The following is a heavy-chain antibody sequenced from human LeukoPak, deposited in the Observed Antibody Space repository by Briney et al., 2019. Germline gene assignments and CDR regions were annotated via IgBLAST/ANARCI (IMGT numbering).Heavy chain of an antibody. Sequence: TSETLSLTCTVSGASITSYYWSWIRQPPGKGLEWIGYIYYSGSTNYNPSLKSRVTISVDTSKNQYSLKLSSVTAADTAVYYCARGLLDFWSGYYMFGAFDIWGQGTMVTVSS. D-gene: IGHD3-3*01. CDR2: IYYSGST. CDR1: GASITSYY. J-gene: IGHJ3*02. V-gene: IGHV4-59*01. CDR3: ARGLLDFWSGYYMFGAFDI.